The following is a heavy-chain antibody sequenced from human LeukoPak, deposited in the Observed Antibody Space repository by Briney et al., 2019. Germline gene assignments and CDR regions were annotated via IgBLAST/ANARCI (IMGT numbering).Heavy chain of an antibody. Sequence: GGSLRLSCAASGFTFSSYDMSWVRQAPGKGLEWVSAVSGTGGSTYYADSVKGRFTISRDNSKNTLYLEMNSLRAEDTAVYYCARGGIQVSGIDEFDYWGQGTLVTVSS. CDR3: ARGGIQVSGIDEFDY. D-gene: IGHD6-19*01. V-gene: IGHV3-23*01. CDR2: VSGTGGST. CDR1: GFTFSSYD. J-gene: IGHJ4*02.